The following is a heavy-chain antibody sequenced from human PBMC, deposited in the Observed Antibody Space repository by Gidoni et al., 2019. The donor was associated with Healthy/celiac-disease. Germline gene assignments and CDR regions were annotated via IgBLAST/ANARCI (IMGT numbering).Heavy chain of an antibody. CDR1: GFPFSSYA. CDR3: ARGYCSSTSCYLLGPFDY. J-gene: IGHJ4*02. Sequence: QVQLVESGGGVVQPGRSLRLSCAASGFPFSSYAMHWVRQAPGKGLEWVAVISYDGSNKYYADSVKGRFTISRDNSKNTLYLQMNSLRAEDTAVYYCARGYCSSTSCYLLGPFDYWGQGTLVTVSS. V-gene: IGHV3-30-3*01. D-gene: IGHD2-2*01. CDR2: ISYDGSNK.